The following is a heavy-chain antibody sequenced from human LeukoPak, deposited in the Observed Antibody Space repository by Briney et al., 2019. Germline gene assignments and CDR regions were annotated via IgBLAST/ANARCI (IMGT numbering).Heavy chain of an antibody. CDR2: IIPIFGTA. CDR1: GGTFSSYA. CDR3: ATLAGDGEYGRGAFDI. D-gene: IGHD4-17*01. V-gene: IGHV1-69*05. Sequence: SVKVSCKASGGTFSSYAISWVRQAPGQGLEWMGGIIPIFGTANYAQKFQGRVMITTDESTSTAYMELSSLRSEDTAVYYCATLAGDGEYGRGAFDIWGQGTMVTVSS. J-gene: IGHJ3*02.